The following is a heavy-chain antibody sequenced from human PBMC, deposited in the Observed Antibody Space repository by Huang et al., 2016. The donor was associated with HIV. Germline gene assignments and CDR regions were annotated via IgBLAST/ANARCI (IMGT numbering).Heavy chain of an antibody. V-gene: IGHV3-30*02. D-gene: IGHD3-22*01. Sequence: QVQLVESGGGVVQPGGSLRLTCAASGFTFPSYGRHWVCQARGKGVQWGEFIRDDGSDKLFADSVKGRFTISRDNSKNTVYLQMNSLRPDDTALYYCAKKGGDYFDIGTFDHWGQGTLVTVSS. CDR2: IRDDGSDK. CDR3: AKKGGDYFDIGTFDH. J-gene: IGHJ4*02. CDR1: GFTFPSYG.